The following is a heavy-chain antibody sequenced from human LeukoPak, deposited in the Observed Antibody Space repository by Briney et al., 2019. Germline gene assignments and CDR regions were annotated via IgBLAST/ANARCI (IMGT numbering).Heavy chain of an antibody. J-gene: IGHJ3*02. CDR2: IYSGVPT. CDR1: GFTVSSNY. CDR3: ARDRGPTRAFDI. D-gene: IGHD5-24*01. Sequence: PGGSLRLSCAASGFTVSSNYMSWVRQAPGKGLEWVSVIYSGVPTYYSDSVKGRFTISRDNSKNTLYLQMNSLRAEYTAVYYCARDRGPTRAFDIWGQGTMVTVS. V-gene: IGHV3-53*01.